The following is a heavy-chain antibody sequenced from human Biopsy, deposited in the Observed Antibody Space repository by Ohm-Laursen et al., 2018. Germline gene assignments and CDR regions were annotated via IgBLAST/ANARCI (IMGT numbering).Heavy chain of an antibody. CDR2: IKSKSDGEAT. V-gene: IGHV3-15*01. Sequence: GSLRLSCTASGFTFTHAWMSWVRQGPGKGLEWLGRIKSKSDGEATDYAAAVQGRFAISRDDSTNTFYLQMNSLKSEDTGVFYCTVDLGRCFHWGQGTLVTVSS. CDR3: TVDLGRCFH. J-gene: IGHJ4*02. CDR1: GFTFTHAW. D-gene: IGHD4/OR15-4a*01.